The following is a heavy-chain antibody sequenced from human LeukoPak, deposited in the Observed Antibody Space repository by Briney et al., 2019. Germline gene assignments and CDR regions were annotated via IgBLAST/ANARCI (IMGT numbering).Heavy chain of an antibody. V-gene: IGHV3-7*01. CDR2: INQDGTEK. Sequence: PGGSLRLSCAASGFTFTTYWMTWVRQPAGKGLEWVASINQDGTEKYYVDSVKGRFTISRDNAKNSLYLQMNSLRVEDTAVFYCAKVAKYYYGSETYYFFEHWGQGTPVTASS. D-gene: IGHD3-10*01. CDR1: GFTFTTYW. CDR3: AKVAKYYYGSETYYFFEH. J-gene: IGHJ4*02.